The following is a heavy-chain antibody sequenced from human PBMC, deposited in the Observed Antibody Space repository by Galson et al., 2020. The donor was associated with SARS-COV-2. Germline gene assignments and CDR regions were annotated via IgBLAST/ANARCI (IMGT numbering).Heavy chain of an antibody. J-gene: IGHJ6*02. V-gene: IGHV1-69*01. D-gene: IGHD2-2*01. CDR3: ARDHLHIEIVPAWGHGMDV. CDR2: IIPIFGSI. CDR1: GGTFSRYA. Sequence: KISCKASGGTFSRYALSWLRQAPGQGLEWMGGIIPIFGSINYAQRFQGRLTITADESTSTAYMELSSLRSDDTAVYYCARDHLHIEIVPAWGHGMDVWGQGTTVTVSS.